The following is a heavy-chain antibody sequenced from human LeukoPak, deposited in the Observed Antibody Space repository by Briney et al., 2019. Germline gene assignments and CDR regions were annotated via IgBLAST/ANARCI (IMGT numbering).Heavy chain of an antibody. V-gene: IGHV4-59*08. Sequence: PSETLSLTCTVSGGSISSYYWSWIRQPPGKGLEWIGYIYYSGSTNYNPSLRSRVTISVDTSKNQFSLKLSSVTAADTAVYYCARAGSWLQAYYFDYWGQGTLVTVSS. CDR1: GGSISSYY. D-gene: IGHD1-26*01. CDR2: IYYSGST. J-gene: IGHJ4*02. CDR3: ARAGSWLQAYYFDY.